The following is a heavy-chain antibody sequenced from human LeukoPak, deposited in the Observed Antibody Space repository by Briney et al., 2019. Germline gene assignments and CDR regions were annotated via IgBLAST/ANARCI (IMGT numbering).Heavy chain of an antibody. D-gene: IGHD6-19*01. CDR2: IYYSGST. J-gene: IGHJ5*02. V-gene: IGHV4-39*07. Sequence: SETLSLTCTVSGGSISSSSYYWGWIRQPPGKGLEWIGSIYYSGSTYYNPSLKSRVTISVDTSKNQFSLKLSSVTAADTAVYYCARDFGSRGENWFDPWGQGTLVTVSS. CDR3: ARDFGSRGENWFDP. CDR1: GGSISSSSYY.